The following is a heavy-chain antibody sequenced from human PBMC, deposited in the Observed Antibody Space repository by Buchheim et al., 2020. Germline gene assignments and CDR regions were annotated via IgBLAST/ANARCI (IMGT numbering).Heavy chain of an antibody. CDR1: GYTFTSYY. Sequence: QVQLVQSGAEVKKPGASVKVSCKASGYTFTSYYMHWVRQAPGQGLEWMGIINPSGGSTSYAQKFQGRVTMTRDPSTSTVYMELSSLRSEDTTVYYCARGGYYYDSSGHRHPFDYWGQGTL. V-gene: IGHV1-46*01. D-gene: IGHD3-22*01. J-gene: IGHJ4*02. CDR3: ARGGYYYDSSGHRHPFDY. CDR2: INPSGGST.